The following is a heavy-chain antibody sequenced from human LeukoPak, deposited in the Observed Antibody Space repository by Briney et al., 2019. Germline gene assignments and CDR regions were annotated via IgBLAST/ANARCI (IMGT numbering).Heavy chain of an antibody. CDR1: GYTFTSYG. Sequence: GASVKVSCKASGYTFTSYGISWVRQAPGQGLEWMGWISAYNGNTNYAQKLQGRVTMTTDTSTSTAYMELRSLRYDDTALYYCARDTYYDILTGYGYWGQGTLVTVSS. D-gene: IGHD3-9*01. J-gene: IGHJ4*02. CDR2: ISAYNGNT. V-gene: IGHV1-18*01. CDR3: ARDTYYDILTGYGY.